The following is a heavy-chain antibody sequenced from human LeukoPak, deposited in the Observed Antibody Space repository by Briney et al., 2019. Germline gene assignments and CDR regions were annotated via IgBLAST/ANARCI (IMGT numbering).Heavy chain of an antibody. CDR3: ASSAAGTYYYYYMDV. CDR2: IIPIFGTA. CDR1: GGTFSSYA. D-gene: IGHD6-13*01. J-gene: IGHJ6*03. Sequence: SVKVSCKASGGTFSSYAISWVRQAPGQGLEWMGGIIPIFGTANYAQKFQGRVTITADKSTSTAYMELSSLRSEDTAVYYCASSAAGTYYYYYMDVWGKGTMVTVSS. V-gene: IGHV1-69*06.